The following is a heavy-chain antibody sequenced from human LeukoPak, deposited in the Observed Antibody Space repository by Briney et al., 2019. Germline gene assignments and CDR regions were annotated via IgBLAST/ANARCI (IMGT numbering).Heavy chain of an antibody. CDR1: VGSISSSSYY. CDR3: ARHQPYYGSGSYPDY. V-gene: IGHV4-39*01. J-gene: IGHJ4*02. D-gene: IGHD3-10*01. Sequence: SETLSLTCTVSVGSISSSSYYWGWIRQPPGKGLEWIGSIYYSGSTYYNPSLKSRVTISLDTSKNQFSLKLSSVTAADTAVYDCARHQPYYGSGSYPDYWGQGTLVTVSS. CDR2: IYYSGST.